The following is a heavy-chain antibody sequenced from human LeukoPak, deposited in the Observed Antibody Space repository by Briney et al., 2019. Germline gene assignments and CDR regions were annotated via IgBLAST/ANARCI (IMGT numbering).Heavy chain of an antibody. V-gene: IGHV4-39*01. CDR1: GGSISSSSYY. D-gene: IGHD3-3*01. CDR2: IYYSRST. Sequence: SETLSLTCTVSGGSISSSSYYWGWIRQPPGKGLEWIGSIYYSRSTYYNPSLKSRVTISVDTTKNQFFLKLSSVTAADTAVYYCAYLLLDDAFDIWGQGTMVTVSS. CDR3: AYLLLDDAFDI. J-gene: IGHJ3*02.